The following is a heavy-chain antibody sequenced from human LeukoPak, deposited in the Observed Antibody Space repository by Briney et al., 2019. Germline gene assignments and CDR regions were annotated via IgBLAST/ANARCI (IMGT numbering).Heavy chain of an antibody. J-gene: IGHJ4*02. D-gene: IGHD2-15*01. Sequence: SETLSLTCTVFSGSINGHSWSWIRQPPGKGLEWIGYIHDSGSTNYNPSLKGRVTISVGTSNNQFSLKLNSVTAADTAMYYCARQGGINYYFDYWGQGALVTVPS. V-gene: IGHV4-59*08. CDR1: SGSINGHS. CDR2: IHDSGST. CDR3: ARQGGINYYFDY.